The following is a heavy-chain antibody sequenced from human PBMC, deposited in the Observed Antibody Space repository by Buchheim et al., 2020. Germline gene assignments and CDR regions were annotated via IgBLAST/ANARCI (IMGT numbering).Heavy chain of an antibody. V-gene: IGHV4-30-4*01. CDR3: ARESGSSSSWGWNGPYYYYYGMDV. Sequence: QVQLQESGPGLVKPSQTLSLTCTVSGGSISSGDYYWSWIRQPPGKGLEWIGYIYYSGSTYYNPSLKSRVTISVATSKNQFSLKLSSVTAADTAVYYCARESGSSSSWGWNGPYYYYYGMDVWGQGTT. CDR1: GGSISSGDYY. D-gene: IGHD6-6*01. CDR2: IYYSGST. J-gene: IGHJ6*02.